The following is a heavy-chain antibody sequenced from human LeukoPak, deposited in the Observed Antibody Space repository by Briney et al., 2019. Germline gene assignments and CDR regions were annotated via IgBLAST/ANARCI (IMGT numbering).Heavy chain of an antibody. CDR3: AKAPNYYGSGSYHSYYYGMDV. CDR1: GFTFSSYA. J-gene: IGHJ6*04. CDR2: ISGSGGST. Sequence: GGSLRLSCAASGFTFSSYAMSWVRHAPGKGLGWVSAISGSGGSTYYADSVKGRFTISRDNSKNTLYLQMNSLRAEDTAVYYCAKAPNYYGSGSYHSYYYGMDVWGKGATVTVSS. D-gene: IGHD3-10*01. V-gene: IGHV3-23*01.